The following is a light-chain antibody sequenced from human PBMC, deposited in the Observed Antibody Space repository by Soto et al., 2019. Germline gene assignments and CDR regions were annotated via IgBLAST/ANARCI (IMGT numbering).Light chain of an antibody. V-gene: IGKV3-11*01. CDR1: QSVSSY. CDR3: QHRRNWLWT. Sequence: EIVLTQSPATLSLSPGERATLSCRASQSVSSYLAWYQQKPGQAPRLLIYDASRRATGIPARFSGSGSGTEFTLTISSLEPEELAVYYCQHRRNWLWTFGQGTKLEIK. J-gene: IGKJ2*02. CDR2: DAS.